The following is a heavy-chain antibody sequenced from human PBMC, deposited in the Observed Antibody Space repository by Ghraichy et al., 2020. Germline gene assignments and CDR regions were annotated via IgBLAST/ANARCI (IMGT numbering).Heavy chain of an antibody. CDR3: ARGRYCSSTSCYAGSNWFDP. CDR2: INHSGST. CDR1: GGSFSGYY. D-gene: IGHD2-2*01. J-gene: IGHJ5*02. V-gene: IGHV4-34*01. Sequence: SETLSLTCAVYGGSFSGYYWSWIRQPPGKGLEWIGEINHSGSTNYNPSLKSRVTISVDTSKNQFSLKLSSVTAADTAVYYCARGRYCSSTSCYAGSNWFDPWGQGTLVTVSS.